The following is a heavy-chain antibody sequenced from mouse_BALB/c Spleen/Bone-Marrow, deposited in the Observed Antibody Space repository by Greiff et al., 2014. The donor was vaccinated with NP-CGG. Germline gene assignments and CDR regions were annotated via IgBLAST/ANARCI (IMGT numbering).Heavy chain of an antibody. V-gene: IGHV1-62-2*01. D-gene: IGHD2-4*01. J-gene: IGHJ4*01. CDR3: ARHEEGGYDYDVGSYAMDY. Sequence: VKLVESGAGLVKPGASVKLSCKASGHTFTDYIIHWVKQRSGQGLEWIGWFYPGSNSIKYNEKFKDKATLTADKSSSTVYMELSRLTSEDSAVYFCARHEEGGYDYDVGSYAMDYWGQGTSVTVSS. CDR2: FYPGSNSI. CDR1: GHTFTDYI.